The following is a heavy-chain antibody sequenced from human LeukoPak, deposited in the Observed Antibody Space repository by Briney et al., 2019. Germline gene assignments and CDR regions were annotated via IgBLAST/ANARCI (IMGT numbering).Heavy chain of an antibody. Sequence: SETLSLTCAVYGGSFSGYYWSWLRQPPGKGLEWIGEINHSGSTNYNPSPKSRVTISVDTSKNQFSLTLSSVTAADTAVYYCARPGGSGYLDYWGQGTLVTVSS. CDR1: GGSFSGYY. CDR3: ARPGGSGYLDY. D-gene: IGHD3-3*01. V-gene: IGHV4-34*01. J-gene: IGHJ4*02. CDR2: INHSGST.